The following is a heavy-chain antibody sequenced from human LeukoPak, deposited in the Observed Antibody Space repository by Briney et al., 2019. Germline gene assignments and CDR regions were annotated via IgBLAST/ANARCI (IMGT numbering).Heavy chain of an antibody. Sequence: GGSLRLSCAPSGFTFSNAWMSWVRQAPGKGLEWVGRIKSKTDGGTTDYAAPVKGRFTISRDDSKNTLYLQMNSLKTEDTAVYYCTTAIIVVVPAAMGRLYYFDYWGQGTLVTVSS. J-gene: IGHJ4*02. CDR1: GFTFSNAW. D-gene: IGHD2-2*01. CDR2: IKSKTDGGTT. CDR3: TTAIIVVVPAAMGRLYYFDY. V-gene: IGHV3-15*01.